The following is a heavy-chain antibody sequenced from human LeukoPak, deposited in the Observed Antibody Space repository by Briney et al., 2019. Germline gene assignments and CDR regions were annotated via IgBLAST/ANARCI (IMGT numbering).Heavy chain of an antibody. J-gene: IGHJ3*02. CDR2: INSDGSST. V-gene: IGHV3-74*01. CDR3: AREMRAYYDILTGYYSDAFDI. D-gene: IGHD3-9*01. CDR1: GFTFSSYW. Sequence: GGSLGLSCAASGFTFSSYWMHWVRQAPGKGLVWVSRINSDGSSTSYADSVKGRFTISRDNAKNTLYLQMNSLRAEDTAVYYCAREMRAYYDILTGYYSDAFDIWGQGTMVTVSS.